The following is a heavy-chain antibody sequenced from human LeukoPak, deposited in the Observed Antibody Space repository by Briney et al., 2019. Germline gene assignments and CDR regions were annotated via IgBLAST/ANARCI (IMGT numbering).Heavy chain of an antibody. D-gene: IGHD1-26*01. V-gene: IGHV3-23*01. Sequence: PGGSLRLSCAASGFTFSSYGMSWVRQAPGKGLEWVSAISGSGGSTYYADSVKGRFTISRDNSKNTLYLQMNSLRAEDTAVYYCAKDPPGLHSIGGDYWGQGTLVTVSS. CDR3: AKDPPGLHSIGGDY. CDR2: ISGSGGST. J-gene: IGHJ4*02. CDR1: GFTFSSYG.